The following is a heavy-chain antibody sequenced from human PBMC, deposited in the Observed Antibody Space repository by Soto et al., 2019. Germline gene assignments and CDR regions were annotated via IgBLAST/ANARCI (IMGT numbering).Heavy chain of an antibody. CDR2: IYHSGST. J-gene: IGHJ4*02. V-gene: IGHV4-38-2*02. CDR1: GYSISRGYY. CDR3: ARDRPYSSSWYSKDYFDY. D-gene: IGHD6-13*01. Sequence: SETLSLTCAVSGYSISRGYYWGWIRQPPGKGLEWIGSIYHSGSTYYNPSLKSRVTISVDTSKNQFSLKLSSVTAADTAVYYCARDRPYSSSWYSKDYFDYWGQGTLVTVSS.